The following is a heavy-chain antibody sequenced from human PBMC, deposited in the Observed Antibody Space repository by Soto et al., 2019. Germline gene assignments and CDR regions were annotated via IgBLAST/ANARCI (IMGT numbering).Heavy chain of an antibody. D-gene: IGHD3-22*01. CDR2: IYYSGST. J-gene: IGHJ4*02. Sequence: SETLSLTCTVSGGSISSYYWSWIRQPPGKALEWIGYIYYSGSTNYNPSLKSRVTISVDTSKNQFSLKLSSVTAADTAVYYCARSYDSSGYYPDPVDYWGQGTLVTVSS. V-gene: IGHV4-59*08. CDR3: ARSYDSSGYYPDPVDY. CDR1: GGSISSYY.